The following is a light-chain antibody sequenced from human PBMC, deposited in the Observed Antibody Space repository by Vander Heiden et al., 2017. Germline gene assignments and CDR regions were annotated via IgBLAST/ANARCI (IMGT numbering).Light chain of an antibody. Sequence: DIVLTQSPATLSLSPGQRASLPCRARRRVSSFLSWYQQKPGQAPRLLIYDASNRATGIPARFSGSGSGTDFTLTISSLEPEDFAVYYCQQRSNWPLTFGGGTKVEIK. CDR1: RRVSSF. CDR2: DAS. J-gene: IGKJ4*01. CDR3: QQRSNWPLT. V-gene: IGKV3-11*01.